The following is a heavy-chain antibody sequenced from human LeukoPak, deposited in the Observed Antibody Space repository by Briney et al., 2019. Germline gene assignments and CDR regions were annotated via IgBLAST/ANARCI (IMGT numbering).Heavy chain of an antibody. J-gene: IGHJ3*02. V-gene: IGHV1-18*04. D-gene: IGHD6-19*01. Sequence: GASVKVSCKASGYTFTGYYMHWVRQAPGQGLEWMGWISAYNGNTNYAQKLQGRVTMTTDTSTSTAYMELRSLRSDDTAVYYCARGSSGWAYAFDIWGQGTMVTVSS. CDR1: GYTFTGYY. CDR2: ISAYNGNT. CDR3: ARGSSGWAYAFDI.